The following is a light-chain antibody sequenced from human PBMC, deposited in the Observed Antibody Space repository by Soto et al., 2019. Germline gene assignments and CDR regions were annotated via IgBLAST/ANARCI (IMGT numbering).Light chain of an antibody. CDR3: SSYTSSSTFYV. V-gene: IGLV2-14*01. CDR1: SSDVGGYNY. J-gene: IGLJ1*01. CDR2: EVS. Sequence: QCALTQPASVSGSPGQSITISCTGTSSDVGGYNYVSWYQQHPGKAPKLMIYEVSNRPSGVSNRFSGSKSGNTASLTISGLQAEDEADYYCSSYTSSSTFYVFGTGTKLTV.